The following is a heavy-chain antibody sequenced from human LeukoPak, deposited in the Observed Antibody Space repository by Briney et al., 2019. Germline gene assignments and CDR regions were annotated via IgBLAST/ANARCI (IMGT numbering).Heavy chain of an antibody. CDR2: INSDGSST. V-gene: IGHV3-74*01. CDR1: GFIFSSYS. J-gene: IGHJ4*02. D-gene: IGHD1-26*01. CDR3: ARGSRGAGFDY. Sequence: PGGSLRLSCAAAGFIFSSYSMNWVRQAPGKGLVWVSRINSDGSSTTYADSVKGRFTISRDNAKNTLYLQMNSLRAEDTAVYYCARGSRGAGFDYWGQGTLVTVSS.